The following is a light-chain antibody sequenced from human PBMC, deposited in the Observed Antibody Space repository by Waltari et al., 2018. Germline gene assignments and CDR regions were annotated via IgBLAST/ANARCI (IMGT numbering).Light chain of an antibody. CDR1: NSDVGNYNL. Sequence: PGQSITISCTGTNSDVGNYNLVSWYQHHPGEAPKLMICEVIKRPSGVSNRFSGSKSGNTASLTISGLQAEDEADYYCCSYAGSGTYVFGTGTKVTVL. J-gene: IGLJ1*01. V-gene: IGLV2-23*02. CDR3: CSYAGSGTYV. CDR2: EVI.